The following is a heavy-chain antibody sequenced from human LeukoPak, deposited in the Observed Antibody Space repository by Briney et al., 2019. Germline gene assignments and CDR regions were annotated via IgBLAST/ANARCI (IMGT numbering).Heavy chain of an antibody. Sequence: SETLSLTCAVSGGSINSGSYYWGWIRQPPGKGLEWIGSIYYSGSTYYNPSLKSRVTISVDTSRSQFSLKLSSVTAADTAVYYCARGITGTTMDFDYWGQGTLVTVSS. CDR3: ARGITGTTMDFDY. V-gene: IGHV4-39*07. J-gene: IGHJ4*02. D-gene: IGHD1-7*01. CDR2: IYYSGST. CDR1: GGSINSGSYY.